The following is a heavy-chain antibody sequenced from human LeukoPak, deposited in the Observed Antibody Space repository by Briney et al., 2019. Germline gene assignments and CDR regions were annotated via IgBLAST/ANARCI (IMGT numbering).Heavy chain of an antibody. D-gene: IGHD6-13*01. V-gene: IGHV3-7*01. J-gene: IGHJ4*02. CDR2: IKQDGSEK. Sequence: PGGSLGLSCAASGFTFSDYGMNWVRQAPGKGLEWVANIKQDGSEKYYVDSVKGRFTISRDNAKNSLYLQMNSLRAEDTAVYYCAKDSHIAILDYFDYWGQGTLVTVSS. CDR1: GFTFSDYG. CDR3: AKDSHIAILDYFDY.